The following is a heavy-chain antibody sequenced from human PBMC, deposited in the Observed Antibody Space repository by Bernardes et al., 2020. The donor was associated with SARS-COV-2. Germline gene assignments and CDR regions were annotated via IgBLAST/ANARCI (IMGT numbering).Heavy chain of an antibody. CDR1: GFTFRHSS. CDR2: ISPTSTYV. V-gene: IGHV3-21*01. Sequence: GGSLRLSCAASGFTFRHSSINWVRQAPGPGLEWVSSISPTSTYVYYADSLKGRFTISRDNAKNSLYLQMNSLRAEDTAVYYCAREGRDYGSGSYDAFDIWGQGTMVTVSS. CDR3: AREGRDYGSGSYDAFDI. J-gene: IGHJ3*02. D-gene: IGHD3-10*01.